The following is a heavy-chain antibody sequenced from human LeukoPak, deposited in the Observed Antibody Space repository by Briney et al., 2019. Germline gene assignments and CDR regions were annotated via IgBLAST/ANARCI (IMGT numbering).Heavy chain of an antibody. Sequence: SETLSLTCNVSGASITDAYWSWIRQPPGKGLEWIGYIYYSGSTNYNPSLKSRVTISVDTSKNQFSLKLSSVTAADTAVYYCARESGGYDQFDYWGQGTLVTVSS. CDR2: IYYSGST. CDR1: GASITDAY. CDR3: ARESGGYDQFDY. J-gene: IGHJ4*02. D-gene: IGHD5-12*01. V-gene: IGHV4-59*01.